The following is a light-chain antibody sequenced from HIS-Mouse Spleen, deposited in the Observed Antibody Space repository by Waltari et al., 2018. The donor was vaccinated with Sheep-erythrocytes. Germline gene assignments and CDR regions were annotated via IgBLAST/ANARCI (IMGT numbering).Light chain of an antibody. CDR3: MQALQTPRT. V-gene: IGKV2-28*01. J-gene: IGKJ1*01. CDR2: LGS. Sequence: DIVMTQSPLSLPVTPGEPAPISCRSSQSLLHSNGYNYLDWYLQKPGQSPQLLIYLGSNRASGVPDRFSGSGSGTDVTLKISRVEAEDVGVYYCMQALQTPRTFGQGTKVEIK. CDR1: QSLLHSNGYNY.